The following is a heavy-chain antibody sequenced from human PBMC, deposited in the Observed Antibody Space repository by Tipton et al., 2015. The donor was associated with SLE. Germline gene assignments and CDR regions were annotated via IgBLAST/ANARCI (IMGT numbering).Heavy chain of an antibody. Sequence: QSGAEVKKPGASVKISCKASGYTFNTYLMHWVRQAPGQGLEWMGRINPSGGTTTYAQKFQGRVTMTRDTSTNIVYMDLSSLRSEDTAVYYCARDTATVPLEYWGQGTLVTVSS. V-gene: IGHV1-46*02. J-gene: IGHJ4*02. CDR3: ARDTATVPLEY. CDR1: GYTFNTYL. CDR2: INPSGGTT. D-gene: IGHD5-18*01.